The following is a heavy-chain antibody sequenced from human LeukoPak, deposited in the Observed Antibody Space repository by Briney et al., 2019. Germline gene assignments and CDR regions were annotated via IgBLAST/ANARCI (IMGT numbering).Heavy chain of an antibody. CDR2: ISGSGGST. V-gene: IGHV3-23*01. CDR3: AKNLNVVVGATSGY. D-gene: IGHD1-26*01. CDR1: GGSISSYY. J-gene: IGHJ4*02. Sequence: ETLSLTCTVSGGSISSYYWSWIRQPPGKGLEWVSAISGSGGSTYYADSVKGRFTISRDNSKNTLYLQMNSLRAEDTAVYYCAKNLNVVVGATSGYWGQGTLVTVSS.